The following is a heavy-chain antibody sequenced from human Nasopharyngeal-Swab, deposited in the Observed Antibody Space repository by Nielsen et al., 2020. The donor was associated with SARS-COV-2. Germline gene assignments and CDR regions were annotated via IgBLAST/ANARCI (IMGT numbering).Heavy chain of an antibody. V-gene: IGHV3-23*01. J-gene: IGHJ4*02. CDR1: GFTFSSYA. CDR3: ARYDDYYDSSGYAY. CDR2: ISGSGGST. Sequence: GGSLRLSCAASGFTFSSYAMSWVRQAPGKGLEWVSVISGSGGSTYYADSVKGRFTISRDNSKNTLYLQMNSLRAEDTAVYYCARYDDYYDSSGYAYWGQGTLVIVSS. D-gene: IGHD3-22*01.